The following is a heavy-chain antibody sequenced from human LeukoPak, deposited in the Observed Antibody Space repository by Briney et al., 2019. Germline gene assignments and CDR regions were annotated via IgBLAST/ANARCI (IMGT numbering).Heavy chain of an antibody. J-gene: IGHJ4*02. V-gene: IGHV3-9*03. CDR3: AKDVSATVAGYFDY. Sequence: GRSLRLSCAASGFTFDDYAMHWVRQALGKGLEWVSGISWNSGSIGYADSVKGRFTISRDNAKNSLYLQMNSLRAEDMALYYCAKDVSATVAGYFDYWGQGTLVTVSS. D-gene: IGHD6-19*01. CDR2: ISWNSGSI. CDR1: GFTFDDYA.